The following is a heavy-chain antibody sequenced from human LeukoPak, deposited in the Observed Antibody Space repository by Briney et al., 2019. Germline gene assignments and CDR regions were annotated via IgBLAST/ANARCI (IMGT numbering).Heavy chain of an antibody. CDR3: ARLGRRGYGDFPATRRPFDY. Sequence: SQTLSLTCTVAGGSISSGDYYWSWIRQPPGTGLEWIGEINHSGSTNYNPSLKSRVTISVDTSKNQFSLKLSSVTAADTAVYYCARLGRRGYGDFPATRRPFDYWGQGTLVTVSS. J-gene: IGHJ4*02. CDR2: INHSGST. V-gene: IGHV4-30-4*08. CDR1: GGSISSGDYY. D-gene: IGHD4-17*01.